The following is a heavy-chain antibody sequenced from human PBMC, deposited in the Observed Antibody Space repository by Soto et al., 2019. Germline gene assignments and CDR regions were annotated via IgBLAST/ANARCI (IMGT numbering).Heavy chain of an antibody. CDR3: VISNKKDYGMDG. J-gene: IGHJ6*02. CDR1: GGSISSGGFY. CDR2: IYYSGST. V-gene: IGHV4-31*03. Sequence: PSETLSLTCTVAGGSISSGGFYWRWIRQHPGKGLEGIGYIYYSGSTYYNPPLRSRVTISVDTAKNQFSLNLNCVTAADRARYICVISNKKDYGMDGWCQRAAVTGSS. D-gene: IGHD3-10*01.